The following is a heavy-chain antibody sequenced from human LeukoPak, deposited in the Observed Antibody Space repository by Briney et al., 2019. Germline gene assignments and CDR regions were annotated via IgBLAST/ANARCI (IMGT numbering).Heavy chain of an antibody. CDR3: ARDSRSPDYDFWSGAAYGNWFDP. CDR2: ISDSGAST. V-gene: IGHV3-23*01. J-gene: IGHJ5*02. Sequence: GGSLRLSCAASGFTFISYAMYWVRRAPGKGLEWVSAISDSGASTYYADSVKGRFTVSRDNSKNTVYLQMSSLRAEDTAVYYRARDSRSPDYDFWSGAAYGNWFDPWGQGTLVTVSS. D-gene: IGHD3-3*01. CDR1: GFTFISYA.